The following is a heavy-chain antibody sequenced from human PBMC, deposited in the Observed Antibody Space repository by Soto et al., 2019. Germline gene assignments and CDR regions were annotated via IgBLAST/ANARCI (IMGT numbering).Heavy chain of an antibody. Sequence: SETLSLPCFVSGESISSSSYYWGWISQPPGKVLECNENIDYSGRIYYNPSSKSRVTISIDTTKNQYSQKLKAVTGTDTAVYHCARQRRTVVTQDYFDHWGEGALVTVAA. V-gene: IGHV4-39*01. J-gene: IGHJ4*02. CDR2: IDYSGRI. D-gene: IGHD2-21*02. CDR3: ARQRRTVVTQDYFDH. CDR1: GESISSSSYY.